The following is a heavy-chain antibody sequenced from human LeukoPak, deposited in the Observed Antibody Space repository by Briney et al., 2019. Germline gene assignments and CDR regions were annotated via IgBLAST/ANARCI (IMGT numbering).Heavy chain of an antibody. J-gene: IGHJ5*02. CDR3: ARGRSGGDWFDP. CDR1: GGSIGSYY. D-gene: IGHD3-10*01. Sequence: PSETLSLTCAVSGGSIGSYYWSWIRQPPGKGLEWIGYIHDSGSTKYNPSLKSRVTMSVDTSRNHLSRKLTSVTAADTAVYYCARGRSGGDWFDPWGQGTLVTVSS. V-gene: IGHV4-59*01. CDR2: IHDSGST.